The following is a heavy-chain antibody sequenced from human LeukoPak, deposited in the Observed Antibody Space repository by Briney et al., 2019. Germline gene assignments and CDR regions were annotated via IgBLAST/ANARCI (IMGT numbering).Heavy chain of an antibody. CDR1: GGSISSYY. CDR3: ARRVAVAGYFNY. Sequence: PSETLSLTCTVSGGSISSYYWSWIRQSPGRGLEWIGYIYYSGGTNYNPSLESRVTISVDTSKNQFSLKLSSVTAADTAVYYCARRVAVAGYFNYWGQGTLVTVSS. V-gene: IGHV4-59*01. CDR2: IYYSGGT. D-gene: IGHD6-19*01. J-gene: IGHJ4*02.